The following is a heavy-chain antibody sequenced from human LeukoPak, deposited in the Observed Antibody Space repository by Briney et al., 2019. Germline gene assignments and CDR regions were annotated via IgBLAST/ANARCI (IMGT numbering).Heavy chain of an antibody. CDR3: ARGMVYAPWNYYYGMDV. D-gene: IGHD2-8*01. CDR2: TYYRSKWYN. CDR1: GDSVSSNSAA. V-gene: IGHV6-1*01. Sequence: SQTLSLTCAISGDSVSSNSAAWNWIRQSPSRGLEWLGRTYYRSKWYNDYAVSVKSRITINPDTSKNQFSLQLNSVTPEDTAVYYCARGMVYAPWNYYYGMDVWGQGTTVTVSS. J-gene: IGHJ6*02.